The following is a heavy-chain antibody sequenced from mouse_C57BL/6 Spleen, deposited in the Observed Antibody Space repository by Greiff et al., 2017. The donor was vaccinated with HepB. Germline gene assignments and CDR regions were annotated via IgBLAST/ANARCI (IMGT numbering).Heavy chain of an antibody. V-gene: IGHV5-9-1*02. CDR3: TRSYSNYVVDFDY. Sequence: EVQVVESGEGLVKPGGSLKLSCAASGFTFSSYAMSWVRQTPEKRLEWVAYISSGGDYIYYADTVKGRFTISRDNARNTLYLQMCSLKSEDTAMYYCTRSYSNYVVDFDYWGQGTTLTVSS. CDR1: GFTFSSYA. J-gene: IGHJ2*01. D-gene: IGHD2-5*01. CDR2: ISSGGDYI.